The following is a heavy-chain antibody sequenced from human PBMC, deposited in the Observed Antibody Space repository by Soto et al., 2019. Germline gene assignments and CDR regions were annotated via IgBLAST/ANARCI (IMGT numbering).Heavy chain of an antibody. J-gene: IGHJ3*02. D-gene: IGHD4-17*01. V-gene: IGHV4-30-4*01. CDR2: IYYSGRT. Sequence: QVQLQESGPGLVKPSQTLSLTCTVYGGSISSGDYYWSWIRQPPGKGLEWIGYIYYSGRTYYNPSLKRRVTISVDTSKNQFSLKLSSVTAADTAVYYCARDPLHMTTSKCDIWGQGTMVTVSS. CDR1: GGSISSGDYY. CDR3: ARDPLHMTTSKCDI.